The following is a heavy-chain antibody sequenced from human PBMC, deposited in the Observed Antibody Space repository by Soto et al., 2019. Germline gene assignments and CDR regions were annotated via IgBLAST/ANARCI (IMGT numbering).Heavy chain of an antibody. V-gene: IGHV4-61*01. CDR3: ASEGKITMLVN. J-gene: IGHJ4*02. D-gene: IGHD3-22*01. CDR1: GGSVSSGSYY. CDR2: IYYSGST. Sequence: KASETLSLTCTVSGGSVSSGSYYWSWIRQPPGKGLEWIGYIYYSGSTNYNPSLKSRVTISVDTSKNQFSLKLSSVTAADTAVYYCASEGKITMLVNWGQGTLVTVSS.